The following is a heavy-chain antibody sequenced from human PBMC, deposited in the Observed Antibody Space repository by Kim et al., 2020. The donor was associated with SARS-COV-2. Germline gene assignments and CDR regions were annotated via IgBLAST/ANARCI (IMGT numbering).Heavy chain of an antibody. V-gene: IGHV4-34*01. CDR3: ARGTGSYYGFDY. CDR2: INHSGST. CDR1: GGSFSGYY. D-gene: IGHD1-26*01. Sequence: SETLSLTCAVYGGSFSGYYWSWIRQPPGKGLEWIGEINHSGSTNYNPSLKSRVTISVDTSKNQFSLKLSSVTAADTAVYYCARGTGSYYGFDYWGQGTLVTVSS. J-gene: IGHJ4*02.